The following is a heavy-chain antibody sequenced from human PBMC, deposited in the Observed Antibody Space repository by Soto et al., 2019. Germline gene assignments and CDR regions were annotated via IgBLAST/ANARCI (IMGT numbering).Heavy chain of an antibody. V-gene: IGHV4-61*01. CDR1: GEALGSGQSY. D-gene: IGHD3-10*01. CDR3: ARGRSDSAGSSFGRRMDV. Sequence: QVQLQESGPGLVKSSETLSLICFVSGEALGSGQSYWNWIRQAPGKGLEWIGHTLVTGATKYSASLKSRVTMSVDTSKSQISLTLTSVTAADSATYFCARGRSDSAGSSFGRRMDVWGQGTTVTVSS. J-gene: IGHJ6*02. CDR2: TLVTGAT.